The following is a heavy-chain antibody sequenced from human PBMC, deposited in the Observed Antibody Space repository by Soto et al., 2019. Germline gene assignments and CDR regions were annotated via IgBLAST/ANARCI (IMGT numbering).Heavy chain of an antibody. CDR1: GFTFSSYV. J-gene: IGHJ4*02. Sequence: PGGSLRLSCAASGFTFSSYVMSWVRQAPGKGLEWVSGISGSGGSTYYADSVKGRFTISRDNSKNTLYLQMNSLRAEDTALYYCAALTTVTTAGFDYWGQGTLVTVSS. CDR3: AALTTVTTAGFDY. V-gene: IGHV3-23*01. CDR2: ISGSGGST. D-gene: IGHD4-17*01.